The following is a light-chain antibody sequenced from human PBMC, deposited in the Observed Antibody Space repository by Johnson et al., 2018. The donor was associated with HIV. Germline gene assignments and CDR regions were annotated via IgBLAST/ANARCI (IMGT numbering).Light chain of an antibody. J-gene: IGLJ1*01. V-gene: IGLV1-51*02. CDR1: SSNIGNNY. CDR3: GTWDSSPSAYV. CDR2: ENN. Sequence: QSLLTQPPSVSAAPGQKVTISCSGSSSNIGNNYVSWYQQVPGTAPKLLIYENNKRPSGIPDRFSGSKSGTSATLGITGLQTGAEADYYCGTWDSSPSAYVCATETKVTVL.